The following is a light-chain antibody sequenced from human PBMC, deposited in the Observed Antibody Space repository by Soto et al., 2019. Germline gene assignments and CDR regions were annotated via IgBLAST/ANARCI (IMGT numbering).Light chain of an antibody. J-gene: IGKJ2*01. CDR2: GVS. CDR3: QQYGSSPPYT. Sequence: EMVLTQSPGTLSLSPGERATLSCRASQSVSSSYLAWYQQKPGQAPRLLIYGVSSRATGIPDRFSGSGSGTEFTLTIRRLEPEDSAVYYCQQYGSSPPYTFGQGTKLEIK. V-gene: IGKV3-20*01. CDR1: QSVSSSY.